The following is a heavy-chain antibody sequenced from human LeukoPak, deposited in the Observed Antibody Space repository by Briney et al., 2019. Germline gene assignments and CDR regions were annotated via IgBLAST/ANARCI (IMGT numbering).Heavy chain of an antibody. Sequence: ASVKVSCKASGYTFTGYYMHWVRQAPGQGLEWMGWINPNSGGTNYAQKFQGRVTMTRDTSISTAYMELSRLTSDDTAVYYCAKNKWFGESADAFHIWGQGTMVTVSS. CDR1: GYTFTGYY. J-gene: IGHJ3*02. V-gene: IGHV1-2*02. CDR2: INPNSGGT. D-gene: IGHD3-10*01. CDR3: AKNKWFGESADAFHI.